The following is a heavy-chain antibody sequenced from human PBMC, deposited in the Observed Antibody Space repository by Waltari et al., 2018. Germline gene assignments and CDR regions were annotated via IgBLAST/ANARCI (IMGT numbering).Heavy chain of an antibody. J-gene: IGHJ4*03. V-gene: IGHV3-72*01. CDR2: IRNKANSYTT. CDR3: AKEFGGLDS. D-gene: IGHD3-16*01. Sequence: EVQLVESGGGLVQPGGSLRLSCAASGFPFSNYSMHWVRQAQGKGLEWVGLIRNKANSYTTEYAAAVKGRFTISRDDSKNTLYLQMTSLKTEDTAVYYCAKEFGGLDSWGQGVVVTVSS. CDR1: GFPFSNYS.